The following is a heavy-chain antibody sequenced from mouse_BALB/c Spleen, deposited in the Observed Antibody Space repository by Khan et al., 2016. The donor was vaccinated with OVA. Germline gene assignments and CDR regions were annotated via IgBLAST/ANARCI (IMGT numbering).Heavy chain of an antibody. J-gene: IGHJ2*01. CDR1: GFTFSSYG. CDR2: INSNGGSP. Sequence: EVQGVESGGGLVQPGGSLKLSCAASGFTFSSYGMSWVRQTPDKRLELVATINSNGGSPYYPDSVKGRFPISRDNAKNTLYLQMSSLKSEDTAMYYCARMARTINWGQGTTLTVSS. V-gene: IGHV5-6-3*01. CDR3: ARMARTIN.